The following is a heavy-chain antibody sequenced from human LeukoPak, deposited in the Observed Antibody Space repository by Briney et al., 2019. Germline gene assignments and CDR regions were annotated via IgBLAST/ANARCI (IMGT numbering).Heavy chain of an antibody. CDR2: IYYSGST. Sequence: SETLSLTCTVYGGSISSYYWSWIRQPPGKGLEWIGYIYYSGSTNYNPSLKSRVTISVDTSKNQFSLKLSSVTAADTAVYCCARASYSSSWYYFDYWGQGTLVTVSS. J-gene: IGHJ4*02. V-gene: IGHV4-59*01. CDR1: GGSISSYY. CDR3: ARASYSSSWYYFDY. D-gene: IGHD6-13*01.